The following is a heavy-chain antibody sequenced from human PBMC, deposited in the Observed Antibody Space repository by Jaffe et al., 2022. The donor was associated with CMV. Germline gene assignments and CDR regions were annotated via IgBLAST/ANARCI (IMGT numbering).Heavy chain of an antibody. CDR1: GGSISSSSYY. CDR2: IYYSGST. CDR3: ARLHSSSLLFDY. Sequence: QLQLQESGPGLVKPSETLSLTCTVSGGSISSSSYYWGWIRQPPGKGLEWIGSIYYSGSTYYNPSLKSRVTISVDTSKNQFSLKLSSVTAADTAVYYCARLHSSSLLFDYWGQGTLVTVSS. V-gene: IGHV4-39*01. J-gene: IGHJ4*02. D-gene: IGHD6-6*01.